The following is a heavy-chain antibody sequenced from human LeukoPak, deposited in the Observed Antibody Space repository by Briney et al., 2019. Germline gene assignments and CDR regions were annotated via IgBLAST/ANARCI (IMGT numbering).Heavy chain of an antibody. CDR3: ARSPAAAGFNWFDP. V-gene: IGHV1-2*02. D-gene: IGHD6-13*01. CDR1: GYTFTGYY. J-gene: IGHJ5*02. Sequence: ASVKVSCKASGYTFTGYYMHWVRQAPGRGLEWMGWINPNSGGTNYAQKFQGRVTMTRDTSISTAYMELSRLRSDDTAVYYCARSPAAAGFNWFDPWGQGTLVTVSS. CDR2: INPNSGGT.